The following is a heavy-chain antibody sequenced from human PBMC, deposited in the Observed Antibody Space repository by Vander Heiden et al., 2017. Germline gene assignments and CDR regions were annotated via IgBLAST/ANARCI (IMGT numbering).Heavy chain of an antibody. D-gene: IGHD6-13*01. CDR1: GGSLSDYY. J-gene: IGHJ5*01. V-gene: IGHV4-34*01. Sequence: QVQLHQWGAGLLKPSETLFLTSAVQGGSLSDYYWSWIRQPPGKGLEWIGEINHSGSTNYNSSLKSRVTISVDTSKSHFSLKLSSVTAADTAVYYCARQLIAAPHDSWGQGTLVTVSS. CDR2: INHSGST. CDR3: ARQLIAAPHDS.